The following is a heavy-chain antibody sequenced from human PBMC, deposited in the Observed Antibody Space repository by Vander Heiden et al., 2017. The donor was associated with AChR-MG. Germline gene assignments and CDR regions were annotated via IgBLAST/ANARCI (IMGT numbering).Heavy chain of an antibody. J-gene: IGHJ6*02. Sequence: EVQLLESGGGFVQPGGSLRLSCAASGFPFSNYAMSWVGQAPGNGLEWVSAIVIGGDITYYKDTAKGRFTIARDNSKNTLYLQMNSLRADDTAIDYCAKVGSGGGFYYGMDGWGQGTTVTVSS. CDR3: AKVGSGGGFYYGMDG. D-gene: IGHD3-16*01. CDR1: GFPFSNYA. CDR2: IVIGGDIT. V-gene: IGHV3-23*01.